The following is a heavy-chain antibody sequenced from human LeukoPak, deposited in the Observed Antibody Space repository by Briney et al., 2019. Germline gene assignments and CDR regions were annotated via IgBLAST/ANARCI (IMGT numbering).Heavy chain of an antibody. J-gene: IGHJ4*02. CDR2: IIPIFGTA. D-gene: IGHD3-22*01. CDR1: GGTFSSYA. Sequence: SVKVSCKASGGTFSSYAISWVRQAPGQGLEWMGRIIPIFGTANYAQKFQGRVTVTTDESTSTAYMELSSLRSEDTAVYYCARDHGVVVNLWYFDYWGQGTLVTVSS. V-gene: IGHV1-69*05. CDR3: ARDHGVVVNLWYFDY.